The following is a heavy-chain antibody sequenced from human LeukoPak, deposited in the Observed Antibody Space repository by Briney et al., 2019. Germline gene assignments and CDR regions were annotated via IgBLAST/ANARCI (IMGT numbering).Heavy chain of an antibody. CDR2: ISYDGTNK. CDR1: GFTFSSYG. J-gene: IGHJ5*01. CDR3: AKELYSTTWFDY. D-gene: IGHD6-13*01. V-gene: IGHV3-30*18. Sequence: GGSLRLSCAASGFTFSSYGMHWVRQAPGKGLEWVAVISYDGTNKFYPDSVKGRFTISRDNSKNTLFLQMNSLRAGDTAVYYCAKELYSTTWFDYWGQGTLVTVSS.